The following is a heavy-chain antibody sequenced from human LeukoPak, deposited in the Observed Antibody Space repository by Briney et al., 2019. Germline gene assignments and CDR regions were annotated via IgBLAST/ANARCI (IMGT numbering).Heavy chain of an antibody. CDR2: ISYDGSNT. CDR3: AKHFIWFGESLIDY. Sequence: GRSLRLSCAASGFTFSNYGMHWVRQAPGKGLEWVAVISYDGSNTYYADSVKGRFTISRDNSKNTLYLQMNSLRVEDTAVYYCAKHFIWFGESLIDYWGQETLVTVSS. D-gene: IGHD3-10*01. CDR1: GFTFSNYG. J-gene: IGHJ4*02. V-gene: IGHV3-30*18.